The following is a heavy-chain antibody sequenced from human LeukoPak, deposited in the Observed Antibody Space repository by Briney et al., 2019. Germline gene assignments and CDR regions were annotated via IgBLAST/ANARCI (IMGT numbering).Heavy chain of an antibody. D-gene: IGHD3-22*01. Sequence: PSETLSLTCAVYGGPFSDYYWTWIRQPPGKGLEWIGEINHSGSTNYNPSLKSRVTISVDTSKNQFSLKLSSVTAADTAVYYCARAVSITMIVINWGQGTLVTVSS. J-gene: IGHJ4*02. CDR3: ARAVSITMIVIN. CDR1: GGPFSDYY. CDR2: INHSGST. V-gene: IGHV4-34*01.